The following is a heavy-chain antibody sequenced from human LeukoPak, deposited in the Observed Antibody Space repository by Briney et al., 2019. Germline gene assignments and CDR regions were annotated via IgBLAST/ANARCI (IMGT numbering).Heavy chain of an antibody. D-gene: IGHD6-13*01. CDR2: ISDSGTST. V-gene: IGHV3-23*01. J-gene: IGHJ6*02. CDR1: GFTFSTYA. Sequence: GGSLRLSCAAPGFTFSTYAMNWVRQAPGKGLEWVSAISDSGTSTYYADSMKRRFTISRDNTKNTLYLQMNSLRAEDTAVYYCAKDKATTGSYGLDVWGQGTTVTVSS. CDR3: AKDKATTGSYGLDV.